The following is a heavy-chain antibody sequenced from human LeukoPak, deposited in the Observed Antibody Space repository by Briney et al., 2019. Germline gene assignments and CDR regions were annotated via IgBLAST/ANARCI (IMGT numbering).Heavy chain of an antibody. Sequence: SETLSLTCTVSGGPISSGGYYWSWIRQHPGKGLEWIGYIYYSGSTYYNPSLKSRVTISVDTSKNQFSLKLSSVTAADTAVYYCAREVGYGSGSYQRYFDYWGQGTLVTVSS. J-gene: IGHJ4*02. D-gene: IGHD3-10*01. V-gene: IGHV4-31*03. CDR1: GGPISSGGYY. CDR3: AREVGYGSGSYQRYFDY. CDR2: IYYSGST.